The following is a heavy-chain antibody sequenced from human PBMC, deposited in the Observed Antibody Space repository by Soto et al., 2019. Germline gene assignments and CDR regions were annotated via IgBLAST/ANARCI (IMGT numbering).Heavy chain of an antibody. V-gene: IGHV3-11*01. CDR3: ARDPSIAAAAPSGFDP. CDR2: ISSSGSTI. J-gene: IGHJ5*02. CDR1: GFTFSDYY. D-gene: IGHD6-13*01. Sequence: PGGSLRLSCAASGFTFSDYYMSWIRQAPGKGLEWVSYISSSGSTIYYADSVKGRFTISRDNAKNSLYLQMNSLRAEDTAVYYCARDPSIAAAAPSGFDPWGQGTLVTVSS.